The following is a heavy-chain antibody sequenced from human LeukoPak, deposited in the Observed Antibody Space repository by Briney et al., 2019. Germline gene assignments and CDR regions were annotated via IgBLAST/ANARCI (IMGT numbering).Heavy chain of an antibody. CDR2: INHSGST. Sequence: SQTLSLTCTVSGGSISSGGYYWSWIRQPPGKGLEWIGEINHSGSTNYNPSLKSRVTISVDTSKNQFSLKLSSVTAADTAVYYCAREAGDLWFGELLSPDRRAFDIWGQGTMVTVSS. D-gene: IGHD3-10*01. J-gene: IGHJ3*02. CDR3: AREAGDLWFGELLSPDRRAFDI. V-gene: IGHV4-61*08. CDR1: GGSISSGGYY.